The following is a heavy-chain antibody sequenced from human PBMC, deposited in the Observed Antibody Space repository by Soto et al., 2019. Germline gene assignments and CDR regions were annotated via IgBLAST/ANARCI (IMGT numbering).Heavy chain of an antibody. Sequence: ASVKVSCKASGYTFTSYAMQWVRQAPGQRLEWMGWINAGNSNTKYSQKLQGRVTITRDTSASTAYMELSSLRSEDTAVYYCARIAVAGTAYGFDIWGQGTMVTVSS. CDR1: GYTFTSYA. CDR2: INAGNSNT. V-gene: IGHV1-3*01. J-gene: IGHJ3*02. D-gene: IGHD6-19*01. CDR3: ARIAVAGTAYGFDI.